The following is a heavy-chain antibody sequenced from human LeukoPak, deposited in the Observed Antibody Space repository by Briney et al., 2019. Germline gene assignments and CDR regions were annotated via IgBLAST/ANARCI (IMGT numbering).Heavy chain of an antibody. CDR1: GYRFTTYW. Sequence: GESLKISFKGSGYRFTTYWIAWVRPMPGKGLEWMGMIYPGDSDTRYSPSFQGQVTISVDKSISTAYLQWSSLKASDTAMYYCARQGYSSSLGSFQHWGQGTLVSVSS. V-gene: IGHV5-51*01. J-gene: IGHJ1*01. CDR3: ARQGYSSSLGSFQH. CDR2: IYPGDSDT. D-gene: IGHD6-13*01.